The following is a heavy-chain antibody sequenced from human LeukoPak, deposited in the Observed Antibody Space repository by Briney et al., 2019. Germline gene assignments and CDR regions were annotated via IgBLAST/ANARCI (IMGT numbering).Heavy chain of an antibody. D-gene: IGHD4/OR15-4a*01. CDR3: AKVRDLTYYFDY. CDR2: IYSGGST. V-gene: IGHV3-53*05. CDR1: GFAVSSNY. Sequence: PGGSLRLSCAASGFAVSSNYMTWVRQAPGKGLECVSIIYSGGSTYYADSVKGRFTISRDNSKNTLYLQMNSLRAEDTAVYYCAKVRDLTYYFDYWGQGTLVTVSS. J-gene: IGHJ4*02.